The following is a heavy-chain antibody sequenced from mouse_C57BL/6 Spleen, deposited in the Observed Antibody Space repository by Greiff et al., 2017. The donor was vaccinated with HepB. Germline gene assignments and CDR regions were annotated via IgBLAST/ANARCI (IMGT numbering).Heavy chain of an antibody. D-gene: IGHD1-1*01. CDR1: GYTFTSYW. CDR3: ARSPLITTVVATRNYFDY. CDR2: IHPNSGST. J-gene: IGHJ2*01. Sequence: QVQLQQPGAELVKPGASVKLSCKASGYTFTSYWMHWVKQRPGQGLEWIGMIHPNSGSTNYNEKFKSKATLTVDKSSSTAYMQLSSLTSEDSAVYYCARSPLITTVVATRNYFDYWGQGTTLTVSS. V-gene: IGHV1-64*01.